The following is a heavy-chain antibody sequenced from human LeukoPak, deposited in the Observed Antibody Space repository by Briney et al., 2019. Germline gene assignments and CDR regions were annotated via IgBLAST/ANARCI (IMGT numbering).Heavy chain of an antibody. CDR2: IRYDGSNK. Sequence: PGGSLRLSCAASGFTFSSYDMHWVRQAPGKGLEWVSFIRYDGSNKYYADSVKGRCTISRDNSKNTLYLQMNSLREEDTAVYYCARDVRAYSTSSSAFDIWGQGTMVTVSS. V-gene: IGHV3-30*02. J-gene: IGHJ3*02. D-gene: IGHD6-6*01. CDR3: ARDVRAYSTSSSAFDI. CDR1: GFTFSSYD.